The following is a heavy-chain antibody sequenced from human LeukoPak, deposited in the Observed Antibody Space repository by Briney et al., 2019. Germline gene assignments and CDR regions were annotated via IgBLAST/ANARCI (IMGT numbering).Heavy chain of an antibody. CDR2: INPNSGGT. Sequence: GASVKVSCRASGYTFTGYYMHWVRQAPGQGLEWMGWINPNSGGTNYAQKFQGRVTMTRDTSISTAYMELSRLRSDDTAVYYCARGGRVPAAMSWFDPWGQGTLVTVSS. CDR1: GYTFTGYY. J-gene: IGHJ5*02. D-gene: IGHD2-2*01. CDR3: ARGGRVPAAMSWFDP. V-gene: IGHV1-2*02.